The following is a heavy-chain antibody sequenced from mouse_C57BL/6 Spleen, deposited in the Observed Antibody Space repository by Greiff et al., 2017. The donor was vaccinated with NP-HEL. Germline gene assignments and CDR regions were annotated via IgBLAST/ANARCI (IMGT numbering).Heavy chain of an antibody. J-gene: IGHJ2*01. D-gene: IGHD1-1*01. CDR3: ATVTTVVAGDY. CDR1: GYTFTSYW. CDR2: INPSSGDT. V-gene: IGHV1-7*01. Sequence: QVQLQQSGAELAKPGASVKLSCKASGYTFTSYWMHWVTQRPGQGLEWIGYINPSSGDTKSNQKFKDKATLTADKSSSTAYMPLSSLTYEDSEVYYCATVTTVVAGDYWGQGTTLTVSS.